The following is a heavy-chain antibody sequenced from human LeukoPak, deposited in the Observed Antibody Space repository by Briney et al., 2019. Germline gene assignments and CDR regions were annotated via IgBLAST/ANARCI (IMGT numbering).Heavy chain of an antibody. Sequence: SETLSLTCTVSGGSISSSSYYWGWIRQPPGKGLEWIGSIYYSGSTYYNPSLKSRVTISVDTSKNQFSLKLSSVTAADTAVYYCARVEPGYSGYVDYFGYWGQGTLVTVSS. J-gene: IGHJ4*02. V-gene: IGHV4-39*07. CDR2: IYYSGST. D-gene: IGHD5-12*01. CDR1: GGSISSSSYY. CDR3: ARVEPGYSGYVDYFGY.